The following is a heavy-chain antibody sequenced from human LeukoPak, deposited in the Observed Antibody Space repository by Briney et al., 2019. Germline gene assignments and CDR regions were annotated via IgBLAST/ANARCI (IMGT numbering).Heavy chain of an antibody. J-gene: IGHJ4*02. CDR1: GGSISSSSGNC. CDR3: ARNGGNSDFDY. CDR2: IYHSGST. V-gene: IGHV4-4*02. D-gene: IGHD4-23*01. Sequence: SETLSLTCAVSGGSISSSSGNCWTWVRQPPGKGQEWIGEIYHSGSTNYNPSLKSRVTMLLDKSKNQFSLKLSSVTAADTAVYYCARNGGNSDFDYWGQGTLVTVSS.